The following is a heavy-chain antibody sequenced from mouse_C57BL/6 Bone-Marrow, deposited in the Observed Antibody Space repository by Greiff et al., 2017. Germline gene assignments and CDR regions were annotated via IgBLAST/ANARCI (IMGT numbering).Heavy chain of an antibody. CDR3: ARDPYYYGSRADY. CDR1: GFTFSSYA. V-gene: IGHV5-4*01. D-gene: IGHD1-1*01. Sequence: EVKVVESGGGLVKPGGSLKLSCAASGFTFSSYAMSWVRQTPEKRLEWVATISDGGSYTYYPDNVKGRFTISRDNAKNNLYLQMSHLKSEDTAMYYCARDPYYYGSRADYWGQGTTLTVSS. J-gene: IGHJ2*01. CDR2: ISDGGSYT.